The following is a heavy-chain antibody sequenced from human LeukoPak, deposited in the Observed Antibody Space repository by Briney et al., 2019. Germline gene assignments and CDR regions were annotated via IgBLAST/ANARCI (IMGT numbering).Heavy chain of an antibody. Sequence: PSETLSLTCTVSGGSISGNYWTWIRQPPGKGLDYIGHVFYTGSTNYSPSLKSRVTISIDTSKSHFSLKLTSLTAADTAVYYCARVGGSSDAVDYWGQGTRVTVSS. J-gene: IGHJ4*02. V-gene: IGHV4-59*01. CDR1: GGSISGNY. CDR2: VFYTGST. CDR3: ARVGGSSDAVDY. D-gene: IGHD1-26*01.